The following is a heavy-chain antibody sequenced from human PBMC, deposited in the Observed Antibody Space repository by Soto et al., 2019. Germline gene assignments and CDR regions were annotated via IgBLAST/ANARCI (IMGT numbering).Heavy chain of an antibody. CDR3: ARRMRGASCIFYY. D-gene: IGHD2-8*01. J-gene: IGHJ4*01. Sequence: TLSLTCTVSGDSISSNNNYWSWIRQPPGEGLEWIGFISYSGTTSYSPSLKSRVAISLDTSKNQFSLSLSSVTAADTAVYYCARRMRGASCIFYYCG. V-gene: IGHV4-30-4*01. CDR2: ISYSGTT. CDR1: GDSISSNNNY.